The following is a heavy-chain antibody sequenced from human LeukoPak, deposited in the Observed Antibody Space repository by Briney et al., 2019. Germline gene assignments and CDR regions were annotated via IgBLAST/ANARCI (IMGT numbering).Heavy chain of an antibody. J-gene: IGHJ4*02. CDR3: AKVFTGTAMVNYFDY. D-gene: IGHD5-18*01. CDR1: GFTFSIYA. CDR2: ISGSGGST. Sequence: GGSLGLSCAASGFTFSIYAMSWVRQAPGKGLEWVSAISGSGGSTYYADSVKGRFTISRDNSKNTLYLQMNSLRAEDTAVYYCAKVFTGTAMVNYFDYWGQGTLVTVSS. V-gene: IGHV3-23*01.